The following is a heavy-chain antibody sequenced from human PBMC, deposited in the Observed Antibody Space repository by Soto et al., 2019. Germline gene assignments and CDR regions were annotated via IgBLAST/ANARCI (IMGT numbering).Heavy chain of an antibody. V-gene: IGHV3-30-3*01. J-gene: IGHJ6*02. CDR2: ISYDGSNK. CDR1: GFTFSSYA. Sequence: PGGSLRLSCAASGFTFSSYAMHWVRQAPGKGLEWVAVISYDGSNKYYADSVKGRFTISRDNSKNTLYLQMNSLRAEDTAVYYCARCDDYSNHHPDFLYYGMDVWGQGTTVTVSS. CDR3: ARCDDYSNHHPDFLYYGMDV. D-gene: IGHD4-4*01.